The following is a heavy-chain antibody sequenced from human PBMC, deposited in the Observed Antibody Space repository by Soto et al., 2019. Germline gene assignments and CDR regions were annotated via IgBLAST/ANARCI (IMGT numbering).Heavy chain of an antibody. D-gene: IGHD2-15*01. CDR3: AKIVGGGSHHDAFDI. CDR1: GFTFRSYA. Sequence: EVQLLESGGGLVEPGGSLRLSCEASGFTFRSYAMAWVRQAPGKGLEWVSYTGGGGVSKYYADSVKGRFTSSRDDSKNTLYLQINILRAEDTALYYCAKIVGGGSHHDAFDIWGQGTMVTVSS. CDR2: TGGGGVSK. V-gene: IGHV3-23*01. J-gene: IGHJ3*02.